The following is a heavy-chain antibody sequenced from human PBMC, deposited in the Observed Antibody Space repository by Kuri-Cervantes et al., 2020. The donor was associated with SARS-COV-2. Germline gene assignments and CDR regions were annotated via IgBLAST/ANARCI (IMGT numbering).Heavy chain of an antibody. CDR1: GGTFSSYA. D-gene: IGHD6-19*01. V-gene: IGHV1-69*13. CDR3: AREAKDSSGWYVNYGYDY. Sequence: SVKVSCKASGGTFSSYAISWVRQTPGQGLEWMGGIIPIFGTTNYAQKFQGRVTITADEFTSTIYMELSSLRSEDTAVYYCAREAKDSSGWYVNYGYDYWGQGTLVTVSS. CDR2: IIPIFGTT. J-gene: IGHJ4*02.